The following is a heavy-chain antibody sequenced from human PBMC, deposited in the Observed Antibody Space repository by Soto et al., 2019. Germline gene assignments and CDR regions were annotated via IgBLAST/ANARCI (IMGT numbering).Heavy chain of an antibody. CDR1: GYTFTGYY. Sequence: ASVKVSCKTSGYTFTGYYMHWVRQAPGQGLEWMGWINPNSGVTYYAEKFQVRVTMTRDTSIGSAYMELFRLTSDDSAEYYCARQKGEGYNYYLDYWGQGTLVTVSS. CDR3: ARQKGEGYNYYLDY. D-gene: IGHD3-16*01. J-gene: IGHJ4*02. V-gene: IGHV1-2*02. CDR2: INPNSGVT.